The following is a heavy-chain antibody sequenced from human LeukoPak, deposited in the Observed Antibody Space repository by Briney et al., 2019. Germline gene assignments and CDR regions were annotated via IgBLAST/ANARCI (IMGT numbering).Heavy chain of an antibody. D-gene: IGHD3-22*01. CDR3: ASTYYYDSSGYYQDYYGMDV. CDR1: GYTFTSYD. Sequence: ASVKVSCKASGYTFTSYDINWVRQATGQGLEWMGWINPNSGGTNYAQKFQGWVTMTRDTSISTAYMELSRLRSDDTAVYYCASTYYYDSSGYYQDYYGMDVWGQGTTVTVSS. V-gene: IGHV1-2*04. J-gene: IGHJ6*02. CDR2: INPNSGGT.